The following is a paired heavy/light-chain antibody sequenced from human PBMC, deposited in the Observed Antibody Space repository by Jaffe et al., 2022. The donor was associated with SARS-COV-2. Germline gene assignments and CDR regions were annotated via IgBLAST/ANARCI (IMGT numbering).Heavy chain of an antibody. J-gene: IGHJ3*02. CDR3: ARGLTGAFDI. D-gene: IGHD3-16*01. Sequence: EVKLAESGGSVIRPGGSLRLSCAASGFTFHDYGMSWVRQVPGKGLEWVSGINWNGVSSDYADSVKGRFTISRDNAKNSLYLQMNSLRAEDTALYHCARGLTGAFDIWGQGTMVTVSS. CDR2: INWNGVSS. CDR1: GFTFHDYG. V-gene: IGHV3-20*01.
Light chain of an antibody. CDR2: GAS. Sequence: EIVLTQSPGTLSLSPGERATLSCRASQTVSSSYLAWYQQKPGQAPRLLIYGASSRATGIPDRFSGSGSGTDFTLTISRLEPEDFAVYYCQQYGSSPGTFGQGTKLEIK. CDR3: QQYGSSPGT. CDR1: QTVSSSY. J-gene: IGKJ2*01. V-gene: IGKV3-20*01.